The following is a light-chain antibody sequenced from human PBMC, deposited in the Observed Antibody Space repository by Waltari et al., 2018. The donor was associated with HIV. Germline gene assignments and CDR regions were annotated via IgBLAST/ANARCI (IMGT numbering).Light chain of an antibody. CDR1: QGISSY. J-gene: IGKJ1*01. CDR3: QQLNSYLGT. Sequence: DIQLTQSPSFLSASVGDRVTITCRASQGISSYLAWYQQKPGKAPKLLIYAASTLQSVVPSRFSGSGSGTKFTLTISSLQPEDLATYYCQQLNSYLGTFGQGTTVEIK. V-gene: IGKV1-9*01. CDR2: AAS.